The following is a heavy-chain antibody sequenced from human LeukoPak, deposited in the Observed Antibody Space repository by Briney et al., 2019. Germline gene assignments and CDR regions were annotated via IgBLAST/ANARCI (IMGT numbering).Heavy chain of an antibody. V-gene: IGHV3-30-3*01. CDR3: ARSRMTTVVTQGLHDY. D-gene: IGHD4-23*01. Sequence: GGSLRLSCAASGFTFSSYAMHWVRQAPGKGLEWVAVISYDGSNKYYADSVKGRFTISRDNSKNTLYLQMNSLRAEDTAVYYCARSRMTTVVTQGLHDYWGQGTLVTVSS. CDR2: ISYDGSNK. J-gene: IGHJ4*02. CDR1: GFTFSSYA.